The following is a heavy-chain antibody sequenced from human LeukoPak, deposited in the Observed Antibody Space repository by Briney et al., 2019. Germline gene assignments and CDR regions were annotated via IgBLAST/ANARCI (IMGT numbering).Heavy chain of an antibody. Sequence: GGSLRLSCAASGVTFSSHSMHWVRQAQGKGLVYLSGLSRDGTRTNYADAVKGRFTICKDNAKNTLYLQMNSVRVEDTAVYSCARGWYGPDSCGQGTLVTVTS. CDR3: ARGWYGPDS. J-gene: IGHJ5*01. CDR2: LSRDGTRT. V-gene: IGHV3-74*01. D-gene: IGHD2-15*01. CDR1: GVTFSSHS.